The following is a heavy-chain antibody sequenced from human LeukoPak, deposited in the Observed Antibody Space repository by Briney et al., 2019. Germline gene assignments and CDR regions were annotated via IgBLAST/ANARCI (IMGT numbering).Heavy chain of an antibody. CDR1: GGTFSSYA. V-gene: IGHV1-69*05. CDR3: ARAPTVRGTKRAYNWFDP. D-gene: IGHD3-10*01. Sequence: ASVKVSCKASGGTFSSYAISWVRQAPGQGLEWMGGIIPIFGTANYAQKFQGWVTMTRDTPISTAYMELSSLRSEDTAVYYCARAPTVRGTKRAYNWFDPWGQGTLVTVSS. J-gene: IGHJ5*02. CDR2: IIPIFGTA.